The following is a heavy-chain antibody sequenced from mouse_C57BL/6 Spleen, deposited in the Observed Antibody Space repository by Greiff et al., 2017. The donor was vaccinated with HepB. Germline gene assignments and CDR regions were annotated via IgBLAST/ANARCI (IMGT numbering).Heavy chain of an antibody. CDR2: IYPRSGNT. J-gene: IGHJ2*01. CDR1: GYTFTSYG. V-gene: IGHV1-81*01. Sequence: VQLQQSGAELARPGASVKLSCKASGYTFTSYGISWVKQSTGQGLEWIGEIYPRSGNTYYNEKFKGKATLTADKSSSTAYMELRSLTSEDSAVYFCARRKGPFIITVLAEFDFDYWGQGATLTVSS. CDR3: ARRKGPFIITVLAEFDFDY. D-gene: IGHD1-1*01.